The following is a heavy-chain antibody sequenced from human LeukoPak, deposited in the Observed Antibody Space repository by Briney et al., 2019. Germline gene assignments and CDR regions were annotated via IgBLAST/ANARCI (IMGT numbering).Heavy chain of an antibody. CDR2: IIPIFGTA. Sequence: SVKVSCKASGGTFSSYAISWVRQAPGQGLEWMGGIIPIFGTANYAQKFQGRVTITADESTSTAYMELSSLRSEDTAVYYCASSYYYYDSSGWEQPFDYWGQGTLVTVSS. V-gene: IGHV1-69*13. CDR3: ASSYYYYDSSGWEQPFDY. D-gene: IGHD3-22*01. J-gene: IGHJ4*02. CDR1: GGTFSSYA.